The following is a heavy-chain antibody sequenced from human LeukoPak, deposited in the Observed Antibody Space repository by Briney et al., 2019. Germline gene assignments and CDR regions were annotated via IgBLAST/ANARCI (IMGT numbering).Heavy chain of an antibody. J-gene: IGHJ3*02. V-gene: IGHV1-24*01. Sequence: ASVKVSCKVSGYTLTELSMHWVRQAPGKGLEWMGGFDPEDGETIYAQKFQGRVTMTEDTSTDTAYMELSSLRSEDTAVYYCARPTTYYYDSSAYHVDGFDIWGQGTMVTVSS. CDR3: ARPTTYYYDSSAYHVDGFDI. D-gene: IGHD3-22*01. CDR1: GYTLTELS. CDR2: FDPEDGET.